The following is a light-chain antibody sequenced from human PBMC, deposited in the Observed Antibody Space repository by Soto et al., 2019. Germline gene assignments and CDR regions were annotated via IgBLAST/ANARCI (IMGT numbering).Light chain of an antibody. J-gene: IGLJ3*02. CDR2: SSK. CDR3: ATWDDSLSGWV. CDR1: SSNIESNT. V-gene: IGLV1-44*01. Sequence: QSVLTQPPSASGTPGQRVTISCSGSSSNIESNTVNWYQQLPGMAPKLLIFSSKQRPSGVSDRISGSKSGTSASLAISGLQSEDEADYYCATWDDSLSGWVFGGGTKLTVL.